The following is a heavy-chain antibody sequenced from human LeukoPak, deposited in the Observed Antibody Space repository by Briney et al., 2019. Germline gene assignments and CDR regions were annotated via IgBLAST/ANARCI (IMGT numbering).Heavy chain of an antibody. Sequence: ASVKVSCKASGYTYINYYLHWVRQAPGQVLVWMGHMDPNSGGTRFAQKFQGRVTMSTDTSTSSIYMELSSLIFDDTAVYYCARYVGYSYGGVWHKYFDSWGRGTLVTVSS. J-gene: IGHJ4*01. V-gene: IGHV1-2*06. D-gene: IGHD5-18*01. CDR1: GYTYINYY. CDR3: ARYVGYSYGGVWHKYFDS. CDR2: MDPNSGGT.